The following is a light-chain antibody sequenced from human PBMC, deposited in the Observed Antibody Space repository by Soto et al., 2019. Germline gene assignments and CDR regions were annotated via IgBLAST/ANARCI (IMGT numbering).Light chain of an antibody. Sequence: ETVLTQSPATLSLSPGETATLSCSASQIVTNNLDLYQWKLGQPPRLLIYGASTKATGIPGRLRGSGSGTEFTLTISSLQSEDSAVYYCHQHHHWPWTFGQGTRVQLK. CDR2: GAS. CDR1: QIVTNN. V-gene: IGKV3-15*01. CDR3: HQHHHWPWT. J-gene: IGKJ1*01.